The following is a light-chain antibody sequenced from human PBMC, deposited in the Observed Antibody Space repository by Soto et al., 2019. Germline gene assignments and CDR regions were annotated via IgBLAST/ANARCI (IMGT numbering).Light chain of an antibody. CDR1: QSVSSSY. CDR2: ATS. CDR3: QQYGSSSFT. V-gene: IGKV3-20*01. Sequence: EIVLTQSPGTLSLSSGERATLSCRASQSVSSSYLAWYQQKPGQAPRLLVDATSSRATGIPDRFSGSGSRTDFTLNISRLEPEDCVVYYCQQYGSSSFTFGQGTKLEIK. J-gene: IGKJ2*01.